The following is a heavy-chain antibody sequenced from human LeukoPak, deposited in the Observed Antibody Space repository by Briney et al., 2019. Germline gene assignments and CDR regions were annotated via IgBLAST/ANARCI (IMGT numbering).Heavy chain of an antibody. D-gene: IGHD3-22*01. CDR3: ARDMESGAYYYDSSGYYAGSHTAGFDP. CDR1: GGSISSYY. J-gene: IGHJ5*02. CDR2: IYYSGST. V-gene: IGHV4-59*01. Sequence: SETLSLTCTVSGGSISSYYWSWIRQTPGKGLEWIGYIYYSGSTNYNPSLKSRVTISVDTSKNQFSLKLSSVTAADTAVYYCARDMESGAYYYDSSGYYAGSHTAGFDPWGQGTLVTVSS.